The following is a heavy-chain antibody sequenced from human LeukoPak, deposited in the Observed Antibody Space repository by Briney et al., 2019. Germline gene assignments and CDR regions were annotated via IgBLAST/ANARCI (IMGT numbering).Heavy chain of an antibody. CDR3: ARDWGPRLFDY. D-gene: IGHD3-16*01. CDR1: GFTFISYS. V-gene: IGHV3-21*01. J-gene: IGHJ4*02. Sequence: SGGSLRLSCSASGFTFISYSMNWFRRAPGKGLEWFSSISSSSSYIYYADSEKGRFTICRDNAKNSLYLQMNSLRAEDTAVYYCARDWGPRLFDYWGQGTLVTVSS. CDR2: ISSSSSYI.